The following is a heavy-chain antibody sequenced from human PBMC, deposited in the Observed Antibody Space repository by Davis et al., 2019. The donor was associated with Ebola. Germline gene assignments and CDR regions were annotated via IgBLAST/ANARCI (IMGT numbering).Heavy chain of an antibody. CDR1: GASISSYY. CDR3: ARHPRPYSSSWPRAFDP. V-gene: IGHV4-59*04. J-gene: IGHJ5*02. Sequence: MPSETLSLTCSVSGASISSYYWSWIRQPPGKGLEWIGSIYYSGSTYYNPSLKSRVTISVDTSKNQFSLKLSSVTAADTAVYYCARHPRPYSSSWPRAFDPWGQGTLVTVSS. D-gene: IGHD6-13*01. CDR2: IYYSGST.